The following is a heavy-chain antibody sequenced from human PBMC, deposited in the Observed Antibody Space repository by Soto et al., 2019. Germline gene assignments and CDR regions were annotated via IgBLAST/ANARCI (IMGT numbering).Heavy chain of an antibody. CDR2: INPNSGGT. J-gene: IGHJ6*02. CDR1: GYTFTGYY. CDR3: ARGVAVRYYYYYGMDV. V-gene: IGHV1-2*04. Sequence: ASVKVSCKASGYTFTGYYMHWVRQAPGQGLEWMGWINPNSGGTNYAQKFQGWVTMTRDTSISTAYMELSRLRSDDTTVYYCARGVAVRYYYYYGMDVWGQGTTVTV. D-gene: IGHD6-6*01.